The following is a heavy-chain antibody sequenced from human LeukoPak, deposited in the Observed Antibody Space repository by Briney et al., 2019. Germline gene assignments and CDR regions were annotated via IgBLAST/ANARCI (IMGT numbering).Heavy chain of an antibody. V-gene: IGHV4-59*08. D-gene: IGHD1-14*01. J-gene: IGHJ5*02. CDR3: ARQKTGTSIFSLWFDP. CDR1: GCSISSYY. CDR2: IYYSGSA. Sequence: SETLSLTCTVSGCSISSYYWRWIRQPPGKGLEWIGYIYYSGSANYNPPLKSQVTITVDKSKNQFSLKLSSVTAADTAVYYWARQKTGTSIFSLWFDPWGQGTLVTVSS.